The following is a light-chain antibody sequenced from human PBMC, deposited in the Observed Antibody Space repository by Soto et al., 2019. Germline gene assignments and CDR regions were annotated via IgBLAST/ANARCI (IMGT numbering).Light chain of an antibody. V-gene: IGKV3-20*01. CDR1: QSVASRN. CDR3: QHFGDSLWT. J-gene: IGKJ1*01. CDR2: GAS. Sequence: EIVLTQSPGTLSLSPGERATLFCRASQSVASRNLAWYQQKSGQAPRLLMYGASSRAIHTPDRFSGTGSGTDFTITISCLEPEDFAVYYCQHFGDSLWTFGQGTKVEIK.